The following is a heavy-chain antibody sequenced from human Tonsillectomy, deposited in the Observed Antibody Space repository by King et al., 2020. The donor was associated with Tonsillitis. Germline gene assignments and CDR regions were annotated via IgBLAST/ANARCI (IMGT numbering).Heavy chain of an antibody. V-gene: IGHV1-2*02. CDR1: GYTFINFY. J-gene: IGHJ4*02. CDR3: ARFYDFWSIFDY. D-gene: IGHD3-3*01. CDR2: INPASGYT. Sequence: VQLVESGAEVKKPGASVIVSCKPSGYTFINFYIHWVRQAPGQRLEWMGWINPASGYTNYAQKFQGRVTMTRDTSISTAYMQLSRLRSDDTAVYYCARFYDFWSIFDYWGQGTQVTVSS.